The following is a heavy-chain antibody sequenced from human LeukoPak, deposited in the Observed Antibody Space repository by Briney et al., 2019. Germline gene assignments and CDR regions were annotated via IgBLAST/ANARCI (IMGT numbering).Heavy chain of an antibody. Sequence: SETLSLTCAVYGGSFSGYYWSWIRQPPGKGLEWIGEINHSGSTNYNPSLKSRVTISVDTSKNQFSLKLSSVTAADTAVYYCARTRGYSYGYYYWGQGTLVSVSS. D-gene: IGHD5-18*01. V-gene: IGHV4-34*01. J-gene: IGHJ4*02. CDR3: ARTRGYSYGYYY. CDR2: INHSGST. CDR1: GGSFSGYY.